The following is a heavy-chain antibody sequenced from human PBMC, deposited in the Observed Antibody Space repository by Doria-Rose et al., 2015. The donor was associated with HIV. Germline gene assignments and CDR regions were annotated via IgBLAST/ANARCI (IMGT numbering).Heavy chain of an antibody. CDR1: GVSLSSPGMG. V-gene: IGHV2-26*01. J-gene: IGHJ4*02. CDR2: IFSDDER. D-gene: IGHD6-13*01. CDR3: ARIKSSRWYHKYYFDF. Sequence: QITLKESGPVLVKPTETLTLTCTVSGVSLSSPGMGVSWIRQPPGKALEWLANIFSDDERSYKTSLKSRLTISRGTSKSQVFLTMTDIDPVDTATYYCARIKSSRWYHKYYFDFWGQGTLVIASA.